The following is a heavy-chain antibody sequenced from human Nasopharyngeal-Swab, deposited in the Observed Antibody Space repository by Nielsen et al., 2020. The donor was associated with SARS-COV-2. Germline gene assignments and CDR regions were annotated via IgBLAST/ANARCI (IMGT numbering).Heavy chain of an antibody. J-gene: IGHJ4*02. V-gene: IGHV3-30*18. CDR1: GFTFSTYG. CDR2: ISYDGSFK. D-gene: IGHD3-3*01. CDR3: AKGNYDFWSASANFDY. Sequence: GGSLRLSCAASGFTFSTYGMHWVRQAPGKGLEWVTVISYDGSFKYYADSVKGRFTISRDNSKNTLYLQMNSLRAEDTAVYYCAKGNYDFWSASANFDYWGQGTLVTVSS.